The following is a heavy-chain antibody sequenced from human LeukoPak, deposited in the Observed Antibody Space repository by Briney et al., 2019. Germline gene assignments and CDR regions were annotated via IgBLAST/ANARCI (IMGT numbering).Heavy chain of an antibody. CDR3: ARDRGYSYAFDY. D-gene: IGHD5-18*01. CDR1: GGSISSYY. V-gene: IGHV4-4*07. J-gene: IGHJ4*02. CDR2: IYTSGST. Sequence: SETLSLTCTVSGGSISSYYWSWIRQPAGKGLEWIGRIYTSGSTNYNPSLKSRVTISIDTSKNQFSLKLNSVTAADTAVYYCARDRGYSYAFDYWGQGTVVTVSS.